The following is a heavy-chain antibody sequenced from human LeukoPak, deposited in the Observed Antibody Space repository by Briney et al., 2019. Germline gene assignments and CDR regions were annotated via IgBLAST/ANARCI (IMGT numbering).Heavy chain of an antibody. J-gene: IGHJ4*02. D-gene: IGHD1-14*01. CDR2: INSDGSRT. CDR1: GFNIINAW. CDR3: ARQPDY. Sequence: GGSLRLSCAASGFNIINAWMSWVRQAPGKGLVWVSHINSDGSRTNYAASVKGRFTISRGNAKNTLYLQMNSLRAEDTAVYYRARQPDYWGQGTLVTVSS. V-gene: IGHV3-74*01.